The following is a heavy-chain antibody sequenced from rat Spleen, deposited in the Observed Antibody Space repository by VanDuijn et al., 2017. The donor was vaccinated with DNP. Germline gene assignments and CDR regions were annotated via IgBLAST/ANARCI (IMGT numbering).Heavy chain of an antibody. J-gene: IGHJ3*01. CDR1: GFSLTNYN. Sequence: VQLKESGPGLVQPSQTLSLTCTVSGFSLTNYNVHWVRQPTGKGLEWMGYISYSGSTSYSPSLKSRISITRDTSKNQFFLQVNSVTTEDTATYYCARLGTQGFTYWGQGTLVTVSS. V-gene: IGHV3-1*01. CDR2: ISYSGST. CDR3: ARLGTQGFTY. D-gene: IGHD1-5*01.